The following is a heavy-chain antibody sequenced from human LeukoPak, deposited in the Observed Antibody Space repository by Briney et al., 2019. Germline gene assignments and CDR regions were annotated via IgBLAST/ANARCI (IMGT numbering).Heavy chain of an antibody. V-gene: IGHV4-59*01. CDR2: VEYTGST. CDR1: GVSISNYI. Sequence: SETLSLTCTVSGVSISNYIWSWIRQSPGGDLGWIGYVEYTGSTNYNPSLKNRVTISIDRSKNHFSLKLTSVTAADTAVYFCARSLPVSLGWMYYFDQWGQGTRVTVSS. D-gene: IGHD7-27*01. CDR3: ARSLPVSLGWMYYFDQ. J-gene: IGHJ4*02.